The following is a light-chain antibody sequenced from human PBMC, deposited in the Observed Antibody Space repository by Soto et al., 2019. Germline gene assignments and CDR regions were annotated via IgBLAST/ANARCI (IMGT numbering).Light chain of an antibody. CDR3: QHCNSYFWT. Sequence: DIQEAQCPCPLSASVGDRVTITCRASQSISSWLAWYQQKPGKAPKPLIYDASSLESGVPSRFSGSGSGTEVTLTISSLQPDEVAPYYCQHCNSYFWTFGQGTKVDI. V-gene: IGKV1-5*01. CDR1: QSISSW. CDR2: DAS. J-gene: IGKJ1*01.